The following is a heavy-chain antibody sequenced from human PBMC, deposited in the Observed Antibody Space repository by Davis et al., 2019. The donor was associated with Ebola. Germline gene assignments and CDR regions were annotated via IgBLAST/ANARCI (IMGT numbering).Heavy chain of an antibody. CDR2: ISAYNGNT. V-gene: IGHV1-18*04. Sequence: ASVQVSCKASAYTFTSYGISCVRQAPGQGLEWMGWISAYNGNTNYAQQLQGRVTMTTDTSTSTAYMELRSLRSDDTAVYYCARDLGGVIVRYYYYGMDVWGQGTTVTVSS. CDR3: ARDLGGVIVRYYYYGMDV. CDR1: AYTFTSYG. D-gene: IGHD3-16*02. J-gene: IGHJ6*02.